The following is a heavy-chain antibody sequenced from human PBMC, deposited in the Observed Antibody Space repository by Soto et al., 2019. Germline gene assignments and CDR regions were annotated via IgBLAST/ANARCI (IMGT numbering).Heavy chain of an antibody. CDR2: IYPGDSDT. V-gene: IGHV5-51*01. CDR1: GYSFATYW. D-gene: IGHD3-10*01. J-gene: IGHJ6*02. Sequence: PGESLKISCKGSGYSFATYWIAWVRQMAGKGLEWMGVIYPGDSDTRYSPSFQGQVTISADKSISTAYLQWSSLKASDTGMYYCALRGVPVTPLYYGMDVWGQGTTVTVSS. CDR3: ALRGVPVTPLYYGMDV.